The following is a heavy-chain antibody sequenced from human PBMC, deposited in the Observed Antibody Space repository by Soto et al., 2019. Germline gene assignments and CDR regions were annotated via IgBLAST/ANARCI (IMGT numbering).Heavy chain of an antibody. CDR1: VFTFSRYA. V-gene: IGHV3-23*01. Sequence: GGSRRLSCAASVFTFSRYAMHWVHQAPGKGLEWVSAISGSGGSTYYADSVNGRFTISRDNSKNTLYLQMNSLRAEDTAVYYCAKSRAYSYAIDAFDIWGQGTMVTVSS. CDR2: ISGSGGST. CDR3: AKSRAYSYAIDAFDI. D-gene: IGHD5-18*01. J-gene: IGHJ3*02.